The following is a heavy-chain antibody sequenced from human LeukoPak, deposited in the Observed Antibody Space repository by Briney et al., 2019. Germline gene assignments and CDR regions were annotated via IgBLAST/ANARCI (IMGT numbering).Heavy chain of an antibody. CDR2: IIPIFGTA. CDR3: ASDLSNYDYYYYMGV. J-gene: IGHJ6*03. V-gene: IGHV1-69*05. D-gene: IGHD4-11*01. CDR1: GGTFSSYA. Sequence: ASVKVSCKASGGTFSSYAISWVRQAPGQGLEWMGGIIPIFGTANYAQKFQGRVTITTDESTSTAYMELSSLRSEDTAVYYCASDLSNYDYYYYMGVWGKGTTVTVSS.